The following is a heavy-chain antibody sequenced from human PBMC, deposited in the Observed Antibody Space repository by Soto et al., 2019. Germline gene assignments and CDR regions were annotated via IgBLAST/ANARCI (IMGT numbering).Heavy chain of an antibody. CDR1: GGSISSYY. V-gene: IGHV4-59*12. Sequence: KASETLSLTCTISGGSISSYYGSWIRQTPGKGLEWIGYVYFSGSTNYNPSLKSRVLISIDTSKNQFSLQLNSVTPEDTAVYYCARARGDFWSGPTYYYYYYGMDVWGQGTTVTVSS. CDR2: VYFSGST. CDR3: ARARGDFWSGPTYYYYYYGMDV. J-gene: IGHJ6*02. D-gene: IGHD3-3*01.